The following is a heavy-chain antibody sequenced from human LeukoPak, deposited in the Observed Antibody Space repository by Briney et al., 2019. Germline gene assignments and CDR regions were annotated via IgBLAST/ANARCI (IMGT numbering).Heavy chain of an antibody. D-gene: IGHD3-10*01. V-gene: IGHV4-30-2*01. CDR3: ARVWFGELSGWFDP. J-gene: IGHJ5*02. CDR2: IYHSGST. Sequence: SETLSLTCAVSGGSISSGGYSWRWIRQPPGKGLEWIGYIYHSGSTYYNPSLKSRVTISVDRSKNQFSLKLSSVTAADTAVYYCARVWFGELSGWFDPWGQGTLVTVSS. CDR1: GGSISSGGYS.